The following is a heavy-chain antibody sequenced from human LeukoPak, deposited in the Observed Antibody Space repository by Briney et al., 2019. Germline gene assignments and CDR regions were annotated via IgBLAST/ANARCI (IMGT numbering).Heavy chain of an antibody. Sequence: GGSLRLSCAASGFTFNNYNMNWVRQAPGKALEWVSSITSSGAYIFYADSVKGRFTISRDNAKDPLYLQMNSLGPEDTAVYYCARDVDEWGSFDYWGQGTLVTVSS. CDR3: ARDVDEWGSFDY. D-gene: IGHD3-16*01. J-gene: IGHJ4*02. CDR2: ITSSGAYI. CDR1: GFTFNNYN. V-gene: IGHV3-21*01.